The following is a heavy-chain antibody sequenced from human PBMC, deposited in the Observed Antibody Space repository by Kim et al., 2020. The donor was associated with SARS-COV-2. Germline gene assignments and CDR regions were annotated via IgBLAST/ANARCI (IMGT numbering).Heavy chain of an antibody. V-gene: IGHV5-51*01. CDR2: IYPGDSDT. Sequence: GESLKISCKGSGYSFTSYWIGWVRQMPGKGLEWMGIIYPGDSDTRYSPSFQGQVTISADKSISTAYLQWSSLKASDTAMYYCARRGGYCSGGSCYWGGMDVWGQGTTVTVSS. CDR1: GYSFTSYW. D-gene: IGHD2-15*01. J-gene: IGHJ6*02. CDR3: ARRGGYCSGGSCYWGGMDV.